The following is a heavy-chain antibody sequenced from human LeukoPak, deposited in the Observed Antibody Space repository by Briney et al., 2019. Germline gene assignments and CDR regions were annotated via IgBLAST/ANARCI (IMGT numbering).Heavy chain of an antibody. D-gene: IGHD6-13*01. Sequence: GGSLRLSCAGSGFTFSYYGMHWVRQAPGKGLEWVAFIRYEKNEKYYADSVKGRFTISRDNSKNTLYLEMNSLRVDDTAVYYCARADSSSWYLGTYMDVWGKGTTVTISS. CDR3: ARADSSSWYLGTYMDV. CDR2: IRYEKNEK. V-gene: IGHV3-30*02. J-gene: IGHJ6*03. CDR1: GFTFSYYG.